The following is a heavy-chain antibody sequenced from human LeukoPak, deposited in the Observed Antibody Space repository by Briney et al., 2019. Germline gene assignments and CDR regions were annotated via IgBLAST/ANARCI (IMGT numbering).Heavy chain of an antibody. V-gene: IGHV3-21*01. CDR3: ARGNLWPGDSNGYGY. J-gene: IGHJ4*02. CDR1: GFTFSSYS. CDR2: ISLSSSII. D-gene: IGHD5-18*01. Sequence: GGSLRLSCVGSGFTFSSYSMNWVRQAPGKGLEWVSSISLSSSIIYYADSVKGRFTISRDNAKNSLYLQMNSVRDEDTAVYYCARGNLWPGDSNGYGYWGQGTLVTVSS.